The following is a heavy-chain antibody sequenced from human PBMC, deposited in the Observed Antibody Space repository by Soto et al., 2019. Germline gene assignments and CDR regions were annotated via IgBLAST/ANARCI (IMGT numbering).Heavy chain of an antibody. CDR1: GGTFSSYA. CDR2: IIPIFGTA. CDR3: ARDPSYDSSGYYYYYGMDV. J-gene: IGHJ6*02. Sequence: SVKVSRKASGGTFSSYAISWVRQAPGQGLEWMGGIIPIFGTANYAQKFQGRVTITADESTSTAYMELSSLRSEDTAVYYCARDPSYDSSGYYYYYGMDVWGQGTTVTVSS. V-gene: IGHV1-69*13. D-gene: IGHD3-22*01.